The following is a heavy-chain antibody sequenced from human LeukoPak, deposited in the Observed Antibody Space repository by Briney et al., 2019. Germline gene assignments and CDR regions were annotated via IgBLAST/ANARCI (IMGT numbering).Heavy chain of an antibody. CDR2: MNSDGTTT. CDR3: ARGRGPYVWFDP. V-gene: IGHV3-74*01. CDR1: GFSSSDYW. Sequence: PGGSLRLSCAASGFSSSDYWMHWVRHAPGKGLVWVSRMNSDGTTTNYADSVKGRFTISRDNAKNTLYLQMNSLRAEDTAVYYCARGRGPYVWFDPWGQGTLVTVSS. D-gene: IGHD3-10*01. J-gene: IGHJ5*02.